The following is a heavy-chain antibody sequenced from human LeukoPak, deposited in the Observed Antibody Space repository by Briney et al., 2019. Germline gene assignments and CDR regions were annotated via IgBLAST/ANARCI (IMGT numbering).Heavy chain of an antibody. CDR2: ISTYNGNT. CDR1: GYTFTSYG. Sequence: ASVKASCKASGYTFTSYGISWVRQAPGQGLEWMGWISTYNGNTNYVQNFRGRVTMTTDTSTSTAYMEMRSLRSDDTAVYYCAREDSSGYHFDYWGQGTLVTVSS. CDR3: AREDSSGYHFDY. D-gene: IGHD3-22*01. J-gene: IGHJ4*02. V-gene: IGHV1-18*01.